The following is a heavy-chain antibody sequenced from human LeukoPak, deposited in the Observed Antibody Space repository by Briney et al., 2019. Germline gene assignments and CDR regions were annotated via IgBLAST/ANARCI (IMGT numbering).Heavy chain of an antibody. V-gene: IGHV4-39*07. Sequence: SETLSLTCTVSGGSISSSSYYWGWIRQPPVKGLEWIGSIYYSGSTYYNPSLKSRVTISVDTSKNQFSLKLSSVTAADTAVYYCARVYQQWLVLRYYYMDVWGKGTTVTVSS. D-gene: IGHD6-19*01. CDR1: GGSISSSSYY. J-gene: IGHJ6*03. CDR3: ARVYQQWLVLRYYYMDV. CDR2: IYYSGST.